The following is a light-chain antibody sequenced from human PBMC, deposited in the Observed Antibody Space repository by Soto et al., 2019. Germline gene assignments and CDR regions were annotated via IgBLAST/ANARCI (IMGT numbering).Light chain of an antibody. CDR2: GAS. CDR3: QQYGSSPT. Sequence: DIVLMQSPGTLSLSPGEIATLSCRASQSVSSSYLAWYQQKPGQAPRLLIYGASSRATGIPDRFSGSGPGTDFTLTISRLEPEDFAVYYCQQYGSSPTFGGGTKVDIK. J-gene: IGKJ4*01. V-gene: IGKV3-20*01. CDR1: QSVSSSY.